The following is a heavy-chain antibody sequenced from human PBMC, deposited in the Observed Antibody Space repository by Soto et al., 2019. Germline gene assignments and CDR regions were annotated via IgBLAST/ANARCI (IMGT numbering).Heavy chain of an antibody. V-gene: IGHV4-34*01. Sequence: SETLSLTCAVYGGSFSGYYWSWFRQPPGKGLEWIGEINHSGSTNYNPSLKSRVTISVDTSKNQFSLKLSSVTAADTAVYYCARGSPVVTATTYYFDYWGQGTLVTVSS. J-gene: IGHJ4*02. CDR2: INHSGST. D-gene: IGHD2-21*02. CDR3: ARGSPVVTATTYYFDY. CDR1: GGSFSGYY.